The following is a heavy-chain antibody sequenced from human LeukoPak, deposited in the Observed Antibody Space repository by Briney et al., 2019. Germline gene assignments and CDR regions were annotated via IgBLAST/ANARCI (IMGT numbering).Heavy chain of an antibody. CDR3: ARRSSSPFYFDY. V-gene: IGHV4-59*08. CDR2: IFYSGST. Sequence: SETLSLTCTVSGGSITSYYWSWIRQPPGKGQEWIGHIFYSGSTKYNPSLKSRVTISVDTSKNQFSLKLSSVTAADTAVYYCARRSSSPFYFDYWGQGTLVTVSS. D-gene: IGHD6-19*01. CDR1: GGSITSYY. J-gene: IGHJ4*02.